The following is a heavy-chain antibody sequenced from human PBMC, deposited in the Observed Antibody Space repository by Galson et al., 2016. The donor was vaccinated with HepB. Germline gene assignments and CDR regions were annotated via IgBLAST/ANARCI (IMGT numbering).Heavy chain of an antibody. D-gene: IGHD2-21*02. CDR3: ATRIVTANKNYGLDI. Sequence: SETLSLTCTVSGGSISSTGHYWGWIRQPPGKALEGIGNFYYSGSTSYNPSLKSRVTISVDMSKDQFSLKLTSVTAADTAVYYCATRIVTANKNYGLDIWGQGNPGHRLL. CDR2: FYYSGST. CDR1: GGSISSTGHY. V-gene: IGHV4-39*01. J-gene: IGHJ6*02.